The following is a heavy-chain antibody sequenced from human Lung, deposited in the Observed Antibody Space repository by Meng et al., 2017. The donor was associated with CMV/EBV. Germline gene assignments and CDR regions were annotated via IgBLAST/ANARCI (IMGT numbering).Heavy chain of an antibody. CDR1: GFTFSSHW. J-gene: IGHJ4*02. V-gene: IGHV3-7*03. CDR3: ACNSGDF. Sequence: ESLKISCEASGFTFSSHWMCWVRQDPGKRLEWVANINTEGREKYYADSVKGRFTVSRDNAKYSLYLQMNSLSAEDTAVYYCACNSGDFWGQGTLVTVSS. D-gene: IGHD3-10*01. CDR2: INTEGREK.